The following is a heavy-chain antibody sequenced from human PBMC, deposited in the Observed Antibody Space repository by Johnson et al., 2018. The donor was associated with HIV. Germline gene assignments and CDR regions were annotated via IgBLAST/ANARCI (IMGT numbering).Heavy chain of an antibody. CDR1: GFTFSVYY. D-gene: IGHD4-17*01. J-gene: IGHJ3*02. Sequence: QVQLVESGGGLVKPGGSLRLSCATSGFTFSVYYMSWIRQAPGKGLECVSSISSSGSITYHADSVRGRFTISRDNAKNALYLQMNSLRAEDTAVYYCARDSTPWGGDYVDYAFDIWGQGTMVTVSS. V-gene: IGHV3-11*04. CDR2: ISSSGSIT. CDR3: ARDSTPWGGDYVDYAFDI.